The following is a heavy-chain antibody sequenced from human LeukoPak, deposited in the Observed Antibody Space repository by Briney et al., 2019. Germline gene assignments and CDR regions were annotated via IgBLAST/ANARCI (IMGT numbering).Heavy chain of an antibody. Sequence: GGSLRLSCAASGFTFSSYSMNWVRQAPGKGLEWVSYISSSSSTIYYADSVKGRFTISRDNAKNSLYLQMNSLRAEDTAVYYCARDLKYSSSSTSWFDPWGQGTLVPSPQ. CDR3: ARDLKYSSSSTSWFDP. D-gene: IGHD6-6*01. J-gene: IGHJ5*02. V-gene: IGHV3-48*01. CDR1: GFTFSSYS. CDR2: ISSSSSTI.